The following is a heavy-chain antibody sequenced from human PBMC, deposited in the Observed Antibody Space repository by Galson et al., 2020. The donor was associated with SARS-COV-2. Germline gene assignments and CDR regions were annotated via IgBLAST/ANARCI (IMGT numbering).Heavy chain of an antibody. CDR3: ARHAWGSYDY. V-gene: IGHV4-59*08. Sequence: ASETLSLTCTVSGGSISSYYWSWIRQPPGKGLEWIGYIYYNGSTNYNPSLKSRVTISVDTSKNQFSLKLTSVTAADTAVYYCARHAWGSYDYWGQGTLVTVSS. CDR1: GGSISSYY. CDR2: IYYNGST. D-gene: IGHD1-26*01. J-gene: IGHJ4*02.